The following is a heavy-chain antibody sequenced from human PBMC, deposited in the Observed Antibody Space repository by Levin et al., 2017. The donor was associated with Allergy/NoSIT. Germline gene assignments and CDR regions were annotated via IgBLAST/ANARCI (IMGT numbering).Heavy chain of an antibody. CDR3: AKDGAGQVAVDY. D-gene: IGHD3-10*01. V-gene: IGHV3-30*18. Sequence: GESLKISCAASGFTFSTYGVHWVRQAPGKGLEWVAVISYDGSDKYYADSVKGRFSISRDNSKNTLYLQMNSLRPEDTALYYCAKDGAGQVAVDYWGQGTLVTVSS. CDR1: GFTFSTYG. J-gene: IGHJ4*02. CDR2: ISYDGSDK.